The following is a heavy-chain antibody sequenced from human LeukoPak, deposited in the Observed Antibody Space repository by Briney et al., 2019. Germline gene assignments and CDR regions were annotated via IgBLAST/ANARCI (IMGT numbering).Heavy chain of an antibody. J-gene: IGHJ4*02. Sequence: GGSLRLSCAASGFTFDDYTTHWVRQAPGKGLEWVSLISWDGGSTYYADSVKGRFTISRDNSKNSLYLQMNSLRAGDTAVYYCARTIEMATISYFDYWGQGTLVTVSS. CDR1: GFTFDDYT. V-gene: IGHV3-43*01. CDR2: ISWDGGST. CDR3: ARTIEMATISYFDY. D-gene: IGHD5-24*01.